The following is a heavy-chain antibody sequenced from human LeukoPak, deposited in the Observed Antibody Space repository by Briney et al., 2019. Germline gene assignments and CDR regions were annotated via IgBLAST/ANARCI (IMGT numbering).Heavy chain of an antibody. D-gene: IGHD3-22*01. V-gene: IGHV1-69*01. CDR2: IIPIREAA. CDR1: GGAFSTYA. J-gene: IGHJ4*02. CDR3: GRNYYDTSGYYYYDY. Sequence: SVKVSCKASGGAFSTYAITWVRQAPGQGLEWMGGIIPIREAANYAQKFQDRLIITADESTTTAYMELSSLRSDDTAVYYCGRNYYDTSGYYYYDYWGQGTPVTVSS.